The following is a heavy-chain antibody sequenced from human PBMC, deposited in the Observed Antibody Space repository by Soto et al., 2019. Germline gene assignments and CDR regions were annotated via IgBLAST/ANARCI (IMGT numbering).Heavy chain of an antibody. CDR1: GGPVTNSSYY. CDR2: VYYRGRS. J-gene: IGHJ4*02. Sequence: SETLSLTCTVSGGPVTNSSYYWGWIRQSPGKGLEWIGSVYYRGRSYSKSSVKSRVTISVDTSKNRFSLSLNSVTASDTAVYFCVSQRSTVPTQAYFDYWGPGALVTVSS. V-gene: IGHV4-39*01. CDR3: VSQRSTVPTQAYFDY.